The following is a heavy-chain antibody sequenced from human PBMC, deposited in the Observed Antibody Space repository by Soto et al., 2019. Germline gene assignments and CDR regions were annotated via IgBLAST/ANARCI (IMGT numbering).Heavy chain of an antibody. V-gene: IGHV1-8*01. CDR2: MNPNSGNT. Sequence: ASVKVTCKASGYTFTSYDINWVRQATGQGLEWMGWMNPNSGNTGYAQKFQGRVTMTRNTSISTAYMELSSLRSEDTAVYYCARGYYGSGSQPRGYYYYGMDVWGQGTTVTVSS. CDR1: GYTFTSYD. J-gene: IGHJ6*02. CDR3: ARGYYGSGSQPRGYYYYGMDV. D-gene: IGHD3-10*01.